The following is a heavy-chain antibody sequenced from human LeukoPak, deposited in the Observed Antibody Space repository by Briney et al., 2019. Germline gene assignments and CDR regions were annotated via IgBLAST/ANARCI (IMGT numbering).Heavy chain of an antibody. D-gene: IGHD3-10*01. J-gene: IGHJ4*02. CDR2: IDPSDSYT. Sequence: AGESLRISCKGSGYSFTSYWISWVRQMPGKGLEWMGRIDPSDSYTNYSPSFQGHVTISADKSISTAYLQWSSLKASDTAMYYCARGDYGSEYYFDYWGQGTLVTVSS. CDR3: ARGDYGSEYYFDY. V-gene: IGHV5-10-1*01. CDR1: GYSFTSYW.